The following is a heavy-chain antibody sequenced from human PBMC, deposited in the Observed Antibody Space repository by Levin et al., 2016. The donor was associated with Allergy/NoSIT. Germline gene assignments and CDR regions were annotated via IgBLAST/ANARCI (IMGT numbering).Heavy chain of an antibody. Sequence: WVRQAPGQGLEWMGIINPSGGSTSYAQKFQGRVTMTRDTSTSTVYMELSSLRSEDTAVYYCARDPDILTESPFFDYWGQGTLVTVSS. V-gene: IGHV1-46*01. J-gene: IGHJ4*02. D-gene: IGHD3-9*01. CDR2: INPSGGST. CDR3: ARDPDILTESPFFDY.